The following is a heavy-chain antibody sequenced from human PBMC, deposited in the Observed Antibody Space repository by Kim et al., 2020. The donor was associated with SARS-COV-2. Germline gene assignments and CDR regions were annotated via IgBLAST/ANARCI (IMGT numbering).Heavy chain of an antibody. CDR2: ISSTGTT. J-gene: IGHJ4*02. D-gene: IGHD2-15*01. V-gene: IGHV3-48*02. CDR1: GFTFSSYS. Sequence: GGSLRLSCAASGFTFSSYSMNWVRQAPGKGLEWLSYISSTGTTYYADSVKGRFTVSRDNAKNSLYLQMNSLRDEDTAVYYCARILVGYYFDYWGQGTLVT. CDR3: ARILVGYYFDY.